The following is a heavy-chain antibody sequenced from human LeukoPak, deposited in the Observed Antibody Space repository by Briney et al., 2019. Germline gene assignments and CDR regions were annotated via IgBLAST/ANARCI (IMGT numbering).Heavy chain of an antibody. Sequence: GRSLRLSCAASGFTFNNYGMHWVRQAPGKGLEWVSAISGSGGSTYYADSVKGRFTISRDNSKNTLYLQMNSLRAEDTAVYYCAKEGGYSGYDRGVAFDIWGQGTMVTVSS. CDR1: GFTFNNYG. D-gene: IGHD5-12*01. J-gene: IGHJ3*02. CDR3: AKEGGYSGYDRGVAFDI. CDR2: ISGSGGST. V-gene: IGHV3-23*01.